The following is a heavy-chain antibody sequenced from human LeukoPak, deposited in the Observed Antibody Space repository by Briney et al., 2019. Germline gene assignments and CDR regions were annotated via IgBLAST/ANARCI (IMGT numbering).Heavy chain of an antibody. CDR3: ARLAYSSGWYAAFDY. J-gene: IGHJ4*02. CDR1: GVTVSSIY. CDR2: IYSGGST. D-gene: IGHD6-19*01. Sequence: GGSLRLSCAASGVTVSSIYMGWVRQAPGKGLEWVSVIYSGGSTYYADSVKGRFTISRDNSKNTLYLQMNSLRAEDTAVYYCARLAYSSGWYAAFDYWGQGTLVTVSS. V-gene: IGHV3-53*01.